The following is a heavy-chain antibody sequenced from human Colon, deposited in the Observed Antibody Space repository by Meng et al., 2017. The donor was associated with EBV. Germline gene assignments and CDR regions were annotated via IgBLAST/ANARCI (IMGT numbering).Heavy chain of an antibody. D-gene: IGHD3-10*01. CDR1: GGFISSGGYY. CDR2: IHSSGST. V-gene: IGHV4-31*03. Sequence: VPPQESGPGLVQPSQTLSLTCTVSGGFISSGGYYWGWIRQHPGKGLEWIGYIHSSGSTYYNPSLRSRLTISVDTSKNQFSLKLSSVTAADTAVYYCARASYGSGSPLGESWFDPWGQGTLVTVSS. J-gene: IGHJ5*02. CDR3: ARASYGSGSPLGESWFDP.